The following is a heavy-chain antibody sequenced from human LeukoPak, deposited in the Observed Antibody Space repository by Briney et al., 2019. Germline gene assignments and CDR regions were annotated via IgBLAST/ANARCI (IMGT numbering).Heavy chain of an antibody. D-gene: IGHD2-15*01. Sequence: GGSLRVSCAASGFTFSSLSMNWVRQAPGKGLEWVSCISSSSTYIYYSDSVRGRFAISRDNSKNTLYLQMNSLRAEDTAVYYCAKGDMSLDYWGQGTLVTVSS. J-gene: IGHJ4*02. V-gene: IGHV3-21*01. CDR2: ISSSSTYI. CDR3: AKGDMSLDY. CDR1: GFTFSSLS.